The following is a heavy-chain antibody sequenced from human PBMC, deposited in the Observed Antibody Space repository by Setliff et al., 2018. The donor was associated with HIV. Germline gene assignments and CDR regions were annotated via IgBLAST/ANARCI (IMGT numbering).Heavy chain of an antibody. CDR1: AYSISSGYY. V-gene: IGHV4-38-2*01. Sequence: PSETLSLTCAVSAYSISSGYYWGWIRQPPGKGLEWIGGIYHSGSTYYNPSLMSRVTISVDTSKNQFSLKLRSVTAADTAVYYCARQWRDQYNSGVSTEYFQHWGLGTLGTVSS. CDR2: IYHSGST. CDR3: ARQWRDQYNSGVSTEYFQH. D-gene: IGHD3-22*01. J-gene: IGHJ1*01.